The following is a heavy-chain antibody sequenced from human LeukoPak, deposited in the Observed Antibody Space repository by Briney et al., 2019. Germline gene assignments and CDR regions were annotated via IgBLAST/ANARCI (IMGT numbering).Heavy chain of an antibody. J-gene: IGHJ4*02. D-gene: IGHD6-19*01. Sequence: PGGSLRLSCIASGFTFSDYTVNWVRQAPGKGLEWVSSISTSSRYIYYEDSVRGRFTISRDNTQSSLYLQMDSLTVEDTAVYYCVSGGSRSSRPSYWGQGTLVTVSS. CDR1: GFTFSDYT. CDR2: ISTSSRYI. CDR3: VSGGSRSSRPSY. V-gene: IGHV3-21*01.